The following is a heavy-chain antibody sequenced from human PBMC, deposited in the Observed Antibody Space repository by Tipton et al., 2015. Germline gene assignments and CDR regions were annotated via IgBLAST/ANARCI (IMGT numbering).Heavy chain of an antibody. CDR3: TFDPGDLDTFDY. CDR2: INPNSGGT. J-gene: IGHJ4*02. Sequence: SGAEVKKPGASVKVSCKASGHTFTGYQIHWVRQAPGQGLEWMGWINPNSGGTNFALEFQGRVTMTRDTSISTVYMELTRLTSDDTALYYCTFDPGDLDTFDYWGQGTPVTVSS. V-gene: IGHV1-2*02. D-gene: IGHD7-27*01. CDR1: GHTFTGYQ.